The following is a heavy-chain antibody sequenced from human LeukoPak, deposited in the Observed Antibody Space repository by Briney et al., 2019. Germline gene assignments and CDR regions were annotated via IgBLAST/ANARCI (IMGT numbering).Heavy chain of an antibody. V-gene: IGHV3-23*01. CDR1: GFTFSNSA. D-gene: IGHD3-10*02. CDR3: AELGITMIGGV. CDR2: ISGSGGGT. Sequence: GGSLRLSCAASGFTFSNSAMSWVRQAPGKGLEWVSAISGSGGGTYYADSVKGRFTISRDNAKNSLYLQMNSLRAEDTAVYYCAELGITMIGGVWGKGTTVTISS. J-gene: IGHJ6*04.